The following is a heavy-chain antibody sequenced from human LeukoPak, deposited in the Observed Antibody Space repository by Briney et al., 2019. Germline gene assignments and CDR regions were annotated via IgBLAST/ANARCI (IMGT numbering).Heavy chain of an antibody. Sequence: GGSLRLSCAASGFTFSSYSTNWVRQAPGQGLEWVSSISSSSSYIYYADSVKGRFTISRDNAKNSLYLQMNSLRAEDTAVYYCARDSSGWPPADYWGQGTLVTVSS. CDR2: ISSSSSYI. J-gene: IGHJ4*02. CDR1: GFTFSSYS. CDR3: ARDSSGWPPADY. D-gene: IGHD6-19*01. V-gene: IGHV3-21*01.